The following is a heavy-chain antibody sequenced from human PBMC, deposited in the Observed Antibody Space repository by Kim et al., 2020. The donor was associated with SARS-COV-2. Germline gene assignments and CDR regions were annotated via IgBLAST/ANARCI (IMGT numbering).Heavy chain of an antibody. J-gene: IGHJ4*01. CDR1: GFIFSNYA. D-gene: IGHD2-15*01. CDR3: STRAATGASPYYF. V-gene: IGHV3-23*01. Sequence: GGSLRLSCAVSGFIFSNYAMSWVRQAPGKGLEWVSGIGAGHDAYYAASVGGRLSISSDDIDNNLYLQMNYLRGDDATAFHCSTRAATGASPYYF. CDR2: IGAGHDA.